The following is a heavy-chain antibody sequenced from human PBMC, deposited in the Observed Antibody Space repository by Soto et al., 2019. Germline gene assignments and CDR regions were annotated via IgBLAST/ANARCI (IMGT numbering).Heavy chain of an antibody. CDR2: INPNTGDT. J-gene: IGHJ6*02. Sequence: ASVKVSCKASGYTFTGHQIHWGRQAPGQGLEWVGWINPNTGDTNYSQRFQGWVTMTSDTSISTAYMELTRLRSDDTAVYYCARGHGLTVYLLSPYSMDVCGQAPTLTVSS. CDR1: GYTFTGHQ. D-gene: IGHD2-15*01. V-gene: IGHV1-2*04. CDR3: ARGHGLTVYLLSPYSMDV.